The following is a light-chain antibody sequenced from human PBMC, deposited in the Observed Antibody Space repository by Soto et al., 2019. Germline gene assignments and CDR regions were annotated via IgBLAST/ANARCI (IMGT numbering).Light chain of an antibody. V-gene: IGKV3-20*01. Sequence: GEKDNLSLRASQSVSSSYLAWYQQKPGQAPRLLIYGASSRATFFPARFSVSGSCTDFTLTIIRFQPDDFAPAYYEDPSSDAETFAEGTKVDIK. CDR1: QSVSSSY. J-gene: IGKJ2*01. CDR3: EDPSSDAET. CDR2: GAS.